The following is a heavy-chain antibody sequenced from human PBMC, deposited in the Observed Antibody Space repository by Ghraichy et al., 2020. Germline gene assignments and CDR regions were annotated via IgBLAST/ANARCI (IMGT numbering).Heavy chain of an antibody. CDR2: IWYDGSNK. V-gene: IGHV3-33*01. CDR1: GFTFSSYG. D-gene: IGHD2/OR15-2a*01. Sequence: GGSLRLSCVASGFTFSSYGMHWVRQAPGKGLEWVAVIWYDGSNKYYADSVKGRFTISRDNSKNTLYLQMNSLRADDTAVYYCARDGGRFYANEIDYWGQGTLVTVSS. J-gene: IGHJ4*02. CDR3: ARDGGRFYANEIDY.